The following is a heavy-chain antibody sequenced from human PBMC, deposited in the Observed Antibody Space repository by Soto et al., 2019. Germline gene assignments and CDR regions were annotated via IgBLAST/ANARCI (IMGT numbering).Heavy chain of an antibody. Sequence: QVQLVQSGAEVKKPGSSVKVSCKASGGTFSSYAISWVRQAPGQGLEWMGGIIPIFGTANYAQKFHGRVTITADESTSTAYMELSSLRSEDTAVYYCARVRGSKGGYTLDYWGQGTLVTVSS. D-gene: IGHD5-12*01. CDR3: ARVRGSKGGYTLDY. J-gene: IGHJ4*02. CDR1: GGTFSSYA. V-gene: IGHV1-69*12. CDR2: IIPIFGTA.